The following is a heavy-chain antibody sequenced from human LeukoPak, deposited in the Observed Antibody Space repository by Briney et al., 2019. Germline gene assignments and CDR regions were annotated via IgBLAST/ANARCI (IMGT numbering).Heavy chain of an antibody. J-gene: IGHJ4*02. Sequence: GRSLRLSCAASGFTFSSYGMHWVRQAPGKGLEWVAVISYDGSNKYYADSVKGRYTISRDNSKNTLYLQMNSLRAEDTAVYYCAKDGIWGQGTLVTVSS. D-gene: IGHD1-26*01. CDR2: ISYDGSNK. CDR1: GFTFSSYG. V-gene: IGHV3-30*18. CDR3: AKDGI.